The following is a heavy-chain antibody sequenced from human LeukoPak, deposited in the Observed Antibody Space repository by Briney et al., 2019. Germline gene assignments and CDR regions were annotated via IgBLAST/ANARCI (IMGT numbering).Heavy chain of an antibody. J-gene: IGHJ5*02. CDR3: ARETPDSSGYYYVEGSWFDP. D-gene: IGHD3-22*01. CDR1: GYTFTSYR. Sequence: ASVKVYCKASGYTFTSYRMHWVRQAPGQGLEWMGQINLSRGSTTYAQKFQGRVTMTRDTSTSTVYMELSSLRSEDTAVYYCARETPDSSGYYYVEGSWFDPWGQGTLVTVSS. CDR2: INLSRGST. V-gene: IGHV1-46*01.